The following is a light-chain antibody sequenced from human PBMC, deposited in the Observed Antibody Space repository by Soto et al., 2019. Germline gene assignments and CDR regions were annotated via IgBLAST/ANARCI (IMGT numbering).Light chain of an antibody. V-gene: IGKV3-15*01. J-gene: IGKJ1*01. Sequence: EIVMTQSPATLSVSPGERATLSCRASQSVSSNLAWYQQKPGQAPRLLIYGASTRATGIPARFSGSGSGTEFTLTISSLQSGDFAVYYCQQYNNWLRGTFGQGTKVDIK. CDR3: QQYNNWLRGT. CDR2: GAS. CDR1: QSVSSN.